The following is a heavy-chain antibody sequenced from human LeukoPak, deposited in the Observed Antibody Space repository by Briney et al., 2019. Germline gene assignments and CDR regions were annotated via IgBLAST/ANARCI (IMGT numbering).Heavy chain of an antibody. Sequence: SETLSLTCTVSGVXINTYFWSWIRQPPGKGLEWIGYVYYNGITNYSPSLKSRVAISLDTSKNQFSLILNSVTAAETAVYYCASQLGGTTFHWGQGTLVTVSS. V-gene: IGHV4-59*12. CDR3: ASQLGGTTFH. CDR2: VYYNGIT. CDR1: GVXINTYF. D-gene: IGHD1/OR15-1a*01. J-gene: IGHJ4*02.